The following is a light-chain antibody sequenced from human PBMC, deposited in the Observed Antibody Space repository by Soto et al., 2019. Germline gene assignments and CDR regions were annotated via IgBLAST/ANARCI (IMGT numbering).Light chain of an antibody. V-gene: IGKV1-39*01. CDR3: QQSYTFPWT. CDR2: RAS. Sequence: DIQMTQSPSSLSASVGDRVTISCRGSQSVATYLHWYQQQPGTAPRLLISRASSVRSEVPPRVNGSGSGRDSTLTISSLRPEDIGKYCCQQSYTFPWTFGPGTKVDIK. J-gene: IGKJ1*01. CDR1: QSVATY.